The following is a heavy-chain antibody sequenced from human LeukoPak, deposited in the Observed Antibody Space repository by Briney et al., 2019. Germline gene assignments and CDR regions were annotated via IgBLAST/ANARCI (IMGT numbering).Heavy chain of an antibody. CDR2: IIPILGIA. D-gene: IGHD3-22*01. V-gene: IGHV1-69*04. CDR3: ARAPYYDSSGYPDY. Sequence: SVKVSCKASGGTFSSYAISWVRQAPGQGLEWMGRIIPILGIANYAQKFQGRVTITADKSMSTAYMELSSLRSEDTAVYYCARAPYYDSSGYPDYWGQGTLVTVSS. CDR1: GGTFSSYA. J-gene: IGHJ4*02.